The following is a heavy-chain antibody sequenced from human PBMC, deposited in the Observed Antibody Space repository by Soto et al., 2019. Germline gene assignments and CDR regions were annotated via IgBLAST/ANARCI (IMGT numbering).Heavy chain of an antibody. Sequence: PSETLSLTCAVSGGSISSDGYSWSWIRQPPGKGLEWIGYIYHSGSTYYNPSLKSRVTISVDRSKNQFSLKLSSVTAADTAVYYCARLDIVATRWCYFDYWGQRTPVTVSS. V-gene: IGHV4-30-2*01. D-gene: IGHD5-12*01. CDR1: GGSISSDGYS. CDR2: IYHSGST. CDR3: ARLDIVATRWCYFDY. J-gene: IGHJ4*02.